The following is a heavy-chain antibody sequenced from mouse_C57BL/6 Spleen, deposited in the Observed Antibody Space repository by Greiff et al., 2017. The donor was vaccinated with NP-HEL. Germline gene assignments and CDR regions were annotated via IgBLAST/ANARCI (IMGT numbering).Heavy chain of an antibody. CDR3: ARRAFYGFDY. J-gene: IGHJ2*01. CDR1: GFTFSDYG. Sequence: EVKVVESGGGLVKPGGSLKLSCAASGFTFSDYGMHWVRQAPEKGLEWVAYISSGSSTIYYADTVKGRLTISRDNAKNTLFLQMTSLRSEDTAMYYCARRAFYGFDYWGQGTTLTVSS. V-gene: IGHV5-17*01. CDR2: ISSGSSTI. D-gene: IGHD1-1*01.